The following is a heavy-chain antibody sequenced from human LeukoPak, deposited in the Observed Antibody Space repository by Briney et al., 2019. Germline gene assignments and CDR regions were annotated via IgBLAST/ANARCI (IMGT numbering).Heavy chain of an antibody. J-gene: IGHJ4*02. V-gene: IGHV5-51*01. D-gene: IGHD2-2*01. CDR1: GYSFTSYW. Sequence: GESLKISCEGSGYSFTSYWIGWVRQKPGKGLEWMGIIYPGDSDTRYSPSFQGQVTISADKSISTAYLQWSSLKASDTAMYYCASPYPREYCSSTSCYFNYWGQGTLVTVSS. CDR3: ASPYPREYCSSTSCYFNY. CDR2: IYPGDSDT.